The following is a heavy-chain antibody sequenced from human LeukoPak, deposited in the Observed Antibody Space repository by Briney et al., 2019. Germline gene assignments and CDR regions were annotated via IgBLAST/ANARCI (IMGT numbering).Heavy chain of an antibody. CDR3: ARGGYGDYFDY. Sequence: ASVKVSCKASGYTFTGYYIHWVRQAPGQGLEWMGRINPNNGGTNYAQKFQGRVTMTRDTSTSTVYMELSSLRSEDTAVYYCARGGYGDYFDYWGQGTLVTVSS. V-gene: IGHV1-2*06. CDR2: INPNNGGT. D-gene: IGHD4-17*01. J-gene: IGHJ4*02. CDR1: GYTFTGYY.